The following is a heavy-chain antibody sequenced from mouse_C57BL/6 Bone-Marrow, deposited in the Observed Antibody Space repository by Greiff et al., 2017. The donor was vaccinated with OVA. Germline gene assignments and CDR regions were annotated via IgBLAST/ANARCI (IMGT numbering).Heavy chain of an antibody. CDR1: GFTFSDYY. D-gene: IGHD1-1*01. V-gene: IGHV5-16*02. Sequence: EVMLVESEGGLVQPGSSMTLSCTASGFTFSDYYMAWVRQVPEKGLEWVANINYDGSSTYYLDSLKSRFIISRDNAKNILYLQMSSLKSEDTATYDCARRYYGSSPAWFAYWGQGTLVTVSA. CDR2: INYDGSST. CDR3: ARRYYGSSPAWFAY. J-gene: IGHJ3*01.